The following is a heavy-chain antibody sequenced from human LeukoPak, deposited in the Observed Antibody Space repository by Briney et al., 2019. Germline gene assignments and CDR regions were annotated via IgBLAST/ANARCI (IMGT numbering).Heavy chain of an antibody. CDR3: ARGGYCSNGECYPKRGYGMDV. D-gene: IGHD2-8*01. Sequence: PSETLSLTCSVSGGSISSYQWSWIRQPPGKGLEWIGYIYYSGRTNYNPSLKSRVTISVDTSKNQFSLKLSSVTAADTAVYYCARGGYCSNGECYPKRGYGMDVWGQGTTVTVSS. V-gene: IGHV4-59*01. CDR2: IYYSGRT. CDR1: GGSISSYQ. J-gene: IGHJ6*02.